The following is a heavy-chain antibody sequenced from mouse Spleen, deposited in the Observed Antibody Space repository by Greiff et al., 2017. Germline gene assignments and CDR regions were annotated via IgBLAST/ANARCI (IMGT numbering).Heavy chain of an antibody. J-gene: IGHJ4*01. D-gene: IGHD2-1*01. CDR3: TRDYGNPMDY. V-gene: IGHV1-15*01. Sequence: VQLQQSGAELVRPGASVTLSCKASGYTFTDYEMHWVKQTPVHALEWIGAIDPETGGTAYNQKFKGKAILTADKSSSTAYMELRSLTSEDSAVYYCTRDYGNPMDYWGQGTSVTVSS. CDR2: IDPETGGT. CDR1: GYTFTDYE.